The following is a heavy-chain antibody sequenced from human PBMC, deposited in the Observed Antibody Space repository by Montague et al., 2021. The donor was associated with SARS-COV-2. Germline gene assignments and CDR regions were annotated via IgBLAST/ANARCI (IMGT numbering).Heavy chain of an antibody. J-gene: IGHJ3*02. Sequence: SLRLSCAASGFTFSSYEMNWVRQAPGKGLEWVSYISSSGSTIYYADSVKGRSTISRDNSKNTLYLQMNSLRAEDTAVYYCARTDGGSYFNAFDIWGQGTMVTVSS. CDR1: GFTFSSYE. CDR3: ARTDGGSYFNAFDI. D-gene: IGHD1-26*01. CDR2: ISSSGSTI. V-gene: IGHV3-48*03.